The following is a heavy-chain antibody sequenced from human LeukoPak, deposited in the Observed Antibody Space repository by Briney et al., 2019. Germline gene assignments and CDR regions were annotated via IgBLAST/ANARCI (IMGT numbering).Heavy chain of an antibody. J-gene: IGHJ4*02. CDR3: ARDALSLHSSSPLDY. CDR2: IPYDGNNK. D-gene: IGHD6-13*01. CDR1: GFSFSSYA. V-gene: IGHV3-30-3*01. Sequence: GGSLRLSCAASGFSFSSYAMHWVRQAPGKGLERVALIPYDGNNKYYADSVNGRFTISRDNSKNTLYLQMNSLRAEDTAVYYCARDALSLHSSSPLDYWGQGTLVTVSS.